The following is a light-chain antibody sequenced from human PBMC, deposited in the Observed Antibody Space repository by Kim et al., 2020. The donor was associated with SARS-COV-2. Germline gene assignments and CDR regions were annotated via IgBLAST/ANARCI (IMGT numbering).Light chain of an antibody. J-gene: IGLJ2*01. CDR2: LNSDGSH. CDR1: SGHSSYA. Sequence: QLVLTQSPSASASLGASVKLTCTLSSGHSSYAIAWHQQQPEKGPRYLMKLNSDGSHSKGDGIPDRFSGSSSGAERYLTISSLQSEDEADYYCQTWDWSHVVFGGGTQLTVL. CDR3: QTWDWSHVV. V-gene: IGLV4-69*01.